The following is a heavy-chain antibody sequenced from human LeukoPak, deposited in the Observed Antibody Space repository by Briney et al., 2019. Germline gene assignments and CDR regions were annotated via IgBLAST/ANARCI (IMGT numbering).Heavy chain of an antibody. V-gene: IGHV3-33*01. CDR3: ARDDPRDGYRLDY. Sequence: GGSLRLSCAASGFTFSSYGMHWVRQAPGKGLEWMAVIWYDGSNKYYADSVKGRFTISRDNSKNTLYLQMNSLRAEDTAVYYCARDDPRDGYRLDYWGQGTLVTVSS. CDR2: IWYDGSNK. J-gene: IGHJ4*02. CDR1: GFTFSSYG. D-gene: IGHD5-12*01.